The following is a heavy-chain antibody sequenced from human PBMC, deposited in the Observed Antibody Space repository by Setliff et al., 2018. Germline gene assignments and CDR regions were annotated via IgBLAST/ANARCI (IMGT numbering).Heavy chain of an antibody. J-gene: IGHJ6*03. V-gene: IGHV3-53*01. Sequence: GGSLRLSCAASGFAVSGAYMSWVRQAPGKGLEWVSIIYSSGNTAYTDSVKGRFTISRDTSKNTVYLQMNNVTVDDTAVYYCAKDLGDDGHYYYYMDVWGKGTTVTVSS. CDR3: AKDLGDDGHYYYYMDV. CDR2: IYSSGNT. D-gene: IGHD4-17*01. CDR1: GFAVSGAY.